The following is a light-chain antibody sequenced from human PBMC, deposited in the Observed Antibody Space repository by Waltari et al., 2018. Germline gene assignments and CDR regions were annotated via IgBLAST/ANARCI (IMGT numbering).Light chain of an antibody. CDR2: DVS. V-gene: IGLV2-14*04. CDR3: SSYTSSSTLYV. J-gene: IGLJ1*01. CDR1: SSDVGGYNY. Sequence: SCTGTSSDVGGYNYVSWYQQHPGKAPKLMIYDVSNRPSGVSNRFSGSKSGNTASLTISGLQAEDEADYYCSSYTSSSTLYVFGTGTKVTVL.